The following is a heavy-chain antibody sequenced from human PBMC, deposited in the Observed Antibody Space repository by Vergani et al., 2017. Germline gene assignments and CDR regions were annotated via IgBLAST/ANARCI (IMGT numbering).Heavy chain of an antibody. CDR1: GFTFGDYA. Sequence: EVQLVESGGGLVQPGRSLRLSCTASGFTFGDYAMSWVRQAPGKGLEWVGFIRSKAYGGTTEYAASVKGRFTISRDDSKSIAYLQMNSLKTEDTAVYYCTPYCSSTSCYAGXTGYWGQGTLVTVSS. CDR2: IRSKAYGGTT. D-gene: IGHD2-2*01. J-gene: IGHJ4*02. CDR3: TPYCSSTSCYAGXTGY. V-gene: IGHV3-49*04.